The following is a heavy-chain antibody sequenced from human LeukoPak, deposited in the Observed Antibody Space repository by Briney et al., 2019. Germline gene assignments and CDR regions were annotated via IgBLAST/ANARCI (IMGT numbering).Heavy chain of an antibody. J-gene: IGHJ1*01. CDR3: ARGWDCDTTNCYLLQD. V-gene: IGHV1-18*01. CDR1: GYTFTSYG. Sequence: ASVKVSCKASGYTFTSYGISWVRRAPGQGLEWMGWISAYNGNTNYAQKLQGRVTMTTDTSTSTAYMELRSLRSDDTAVYYCARGWDCDTTNCYLLQDWGQGTLVIVSS. D-gene: IGHD2-2*01. CDR2: ISAYNGNT.